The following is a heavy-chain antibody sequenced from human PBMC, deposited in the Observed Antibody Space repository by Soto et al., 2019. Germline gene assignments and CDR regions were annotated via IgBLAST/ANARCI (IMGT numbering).Heavy chain of an antibody. CDR3: AKDYNAGTPMPAHFGHMAAAGTDTITHTYNWFDP. CDR1: GFTFSSYA. V-gene: IGHV3-23*01. J-gene: IGHJ5*02. CDR2: ISGSGGST. Sequence: GGSLRLSCAASGFTFSSYAMSWVRQAPGKGLEWVSAISGSGGSTYYADSVKGRFTISRDNSKNTLYLQMNSLRAGETAVYYCAKDYNAGTPMPAHFGHMAAAGTDTITHTYNWFDPWGQGTLVTVSS. D-gene: IGHD6-13*01.